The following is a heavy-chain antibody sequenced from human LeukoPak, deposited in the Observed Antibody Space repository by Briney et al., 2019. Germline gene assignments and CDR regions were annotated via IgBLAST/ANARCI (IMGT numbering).Heavy chain of an antibody. CDR1: GFTFSSYA. D-gene: IGHD3-9*01. Sequence: GGSLRLSCAASGFTFSSYAMSWVRQAPGKGLGWVSGISGSGGSTNYADSVKGRFTISRDNSKNTLYLQMNSLRAEDTAVYCCAKFGYSDWLSHFDYWGQGTLVTVSS. J-gene: IGHJ4*02. CDR3: AKFGYSDWLSHFDY. CDR2: ISGSGGST. V-gene: IGHV3-23*01.